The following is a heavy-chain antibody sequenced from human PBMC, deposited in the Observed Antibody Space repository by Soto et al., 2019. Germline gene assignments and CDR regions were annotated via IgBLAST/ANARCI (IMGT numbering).Heavy chain of an antibody. V-gene: IGHV4-59*01. Sequence: SETLSLTGTVSGGSISSYYWSWIRQPPGKGLEWIGYIYYSGSTNYNPSLKSRVTISVDTSKNQFSLKLSSVTAADTAVYYCAREGSSTSDAFDIWGQGTMVTVSS. J-gene: IGHJ3*02. CDR3: AREGSSTSDAFDI. CDR2: IYYSGST. D-gene: IGHD2-2*01. CDR1: GGSISSYY.